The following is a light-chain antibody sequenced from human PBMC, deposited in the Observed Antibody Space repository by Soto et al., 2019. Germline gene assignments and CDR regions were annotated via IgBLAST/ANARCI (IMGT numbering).Light chain of an antibody. CDR1: SSDVGAYNY. CDR2: EVI. V-gene: IGLV2-14*01. Sequence: QSALTQPASVSGSPGQSITISCTGTSSDVGAYNYVSWYQQHPGKPPQLIIYEVINRPSGVSNRFSASKSGNTASLTISGLQAEDEADYYCSSFTSSSTRIFGGGTQLTVL. CDR3: SSFTSSSTRI. J-gene: IGLJ2*01.